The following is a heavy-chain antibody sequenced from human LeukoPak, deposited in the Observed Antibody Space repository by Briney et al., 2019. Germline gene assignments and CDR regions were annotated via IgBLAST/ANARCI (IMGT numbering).Heavy chain of an antibody. Sequence: ASVRVSCKASGYAFTGYAINWVRQATGQGLEWMGWMNPNSGNTGFAQRFQDRVVLTRDTSINTAYMELSSLRSDDTAVYYCVRGNSGSYYLHWGQGTLVTVSS. V-gene: IGHV1-8*02. CDR1: GYAFTGYA. D-gene: IGHD1-26*01. CDR2: MNPNSGNT. J-gene: IGHJ4*02. CDR3: VRGNSGSYYLH.